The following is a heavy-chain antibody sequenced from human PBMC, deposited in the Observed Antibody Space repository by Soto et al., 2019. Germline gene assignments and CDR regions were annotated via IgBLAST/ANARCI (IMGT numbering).Heavy chain of an antibody. D-gene: IGHD3-22*01. V-gene: IGHV1-2*04. J-gene: IGHJ4*02. Sequence: GSSVKVSCKASGYTFTGYYMHWVRQAPGQGLEWMGWINPNSGGTNYAQKFQGWVTMTRDTSISTAYMELSRLRSDDTAVYYCARGDEHDSSAYHVQLFVYRGQGTPDT. CDR1: GYTFTGYY. CDR3: ARGDEHDSSAYHVQLFVY. CDR2: INPNSGGT.